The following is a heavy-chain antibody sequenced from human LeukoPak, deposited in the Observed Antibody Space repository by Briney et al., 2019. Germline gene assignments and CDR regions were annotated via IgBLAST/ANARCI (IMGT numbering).Heavy chain of an antibody. CDR2: IIPSLNIA. Sequence: EASVKVSCKASGGTFSSYAISWVRQAPGQGLEWMGRIIPSLNIANYAQKFQGRVTITADKSTSTAYMELSSLRSEDTAVYYCASPGLGHCSITNCYRDYWGQGTLVTVSS. CDR3: ASPGLGHCSITNCYRDY. J-gene: IGHJ4*02. V-gene: IGHV1-69*04. CDR1: GGTFSSYA. D-gene: IGHD2-2*01.